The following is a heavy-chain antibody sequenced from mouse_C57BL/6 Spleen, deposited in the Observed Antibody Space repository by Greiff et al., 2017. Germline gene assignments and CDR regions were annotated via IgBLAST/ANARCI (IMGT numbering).Heavy chain of an antibody. CDR2: INPYNGDT. CDR3: ARSPPHCYFDV. V-gene: IGHV1-20*01. Sequence: EVQLQQSGPELVKPGDSVKISCKASGYSFTGYFMNWVMQSHGKSLEWIGRINPYNGDTFYNQKFKGKATLTVDKSSSTAHMELRSLTSEDSAVXYCARSPPHCYFDVWGTGTTVTVSS. CDR1: GYSFTGYF. J-gene: IGHJ1*03.